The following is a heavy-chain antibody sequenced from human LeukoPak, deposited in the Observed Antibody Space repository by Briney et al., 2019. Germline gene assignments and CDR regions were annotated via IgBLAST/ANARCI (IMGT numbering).Heavy chain of an antibody. V-gene: IGHV1-2*04. CDR3: ASTYGDYQDAFDI. J-gene: IGHJ3*02. CDR2: INPNSGGT. D-gene: IGHD4-17*01. Sequence: GASVKVSCKASGYTFTGYYMHWVRQAPGQGLEWMGWINPNSGGTNYAQKFQGWVTTTRDTSISTAYMELSRLRSDDTAVYYCASTYGDYQDAFDIWGQGTMVTVSS. CDR1: GYTFTGYY.